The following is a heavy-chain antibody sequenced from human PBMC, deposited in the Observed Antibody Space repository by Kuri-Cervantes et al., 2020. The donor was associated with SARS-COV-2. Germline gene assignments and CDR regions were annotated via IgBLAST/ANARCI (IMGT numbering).Heavy chain of an antibody. Sequence: GGSLRLSCTASGFTFSSYTMHWVRQAPGKGLEWVSDISGSGGRTYYADSVKGRFTISRDNSKNTLYLQMNSLRAEDTAIYYCARDQSITMIVVVNRDASDIWGQGTMVTVSS. D-gene: IGHD3-22*01. CDR3: ARDQSITMIVVVNRDASDI. CDR2: ISGSGGRT. J-gene: IGHJ3*02. V-gene: IGHV3-23*01. CDR1: GFTFSSYT.